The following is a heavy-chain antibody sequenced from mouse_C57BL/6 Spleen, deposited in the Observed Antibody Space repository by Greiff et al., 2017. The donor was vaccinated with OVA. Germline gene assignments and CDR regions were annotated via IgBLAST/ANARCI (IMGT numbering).Heavy chain of an antibody. CDR3: TLNYYGSSSYYFDY. CDR1: GFNIKDYY. J-gene: IGHJ2*01. D-gene: IGHD1-1*01. Sequence: VQLQQSGAELVRPGASVKLSCTASGFNIKDYYMHWVKQRPEQGLEWIGRIDPEDGDTEYAPKFQGKATMTADTSSNTAYLQLSSLTSEDTAVYYCTLNYYGSSSYYFDYWGQGTTLTVSS. V-gene: IGHV14-1*01. CDR2: IDPEDGDT.